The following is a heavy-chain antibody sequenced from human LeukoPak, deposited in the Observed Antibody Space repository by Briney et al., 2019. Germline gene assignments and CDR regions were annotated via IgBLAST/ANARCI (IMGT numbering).Heavy chain of an antibody. D-gene: IGHD7-27*01. J-gene: IGHJ4*02. CDR1: GYTFTSYY. Sequence: GASVKVSRKASGYTFTSYYMHWVRQAPGQGLEWMGIINPSGXXXSYAQKFQXRVTMTRDTSTSTVYMELSSLRSEDTAVYYCSTLGVGYWGQGTLVTVSS. CDR2: INPSGXXX. V-gene: IGHV1-46*03. CDR3: STLGVGY.